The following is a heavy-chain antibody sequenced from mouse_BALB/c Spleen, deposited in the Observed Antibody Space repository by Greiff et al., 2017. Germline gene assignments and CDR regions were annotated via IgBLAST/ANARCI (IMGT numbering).Heavy chain of an antibody. J-gene: IGHJ2*01. CDR1: GFTFSDYY. CDR2: ISDGGSYT. D-gene: IGHD2-10*02. CDR3: ARAGYGYFDY. Sequence: DVQLQESGGGLVKPGGSLKLSCAASGFTFSDYYMYWVRQTPEKRLEWVATISDGGSYTYYPDSVKGRFTISRDNAKNNLYLQMSSLKSEDTAMYYCARAGYGYFDYWGQGTTLTVSS. V-gene: IGHV5-4*02.